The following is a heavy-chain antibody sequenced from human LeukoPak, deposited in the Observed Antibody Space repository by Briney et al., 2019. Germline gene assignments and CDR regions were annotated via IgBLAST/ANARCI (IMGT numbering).Heavy chain of an antibody. CDR3: ARGRGNYYSYYMDV. Sequence: SETLSLTCAVYGGSFSGYYWSWIRQPPGKGLEWIGEINHSGSTNYNPSLKSRVTISVDTSKNQFSLKLSSVTAADTAVYYCARGRGNYYSYYMDVWGKGTTVTVSS. CDR1: GGSFSGYY. CDR2: INHSGST. V-gene: IGHV4-34*01. J-gene: IGHJ6*03.